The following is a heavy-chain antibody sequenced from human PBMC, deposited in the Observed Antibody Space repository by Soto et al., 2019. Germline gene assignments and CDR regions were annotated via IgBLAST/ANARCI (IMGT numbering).Heavy chain of an antibody. CDR1: GYTFTSHD. CDR3: ARWDYGYYARFDY. V-gene: IGHV1-8*01. J-gene: IGHJ4*02. Sequence: QVQLVQSGAEVKKSGASVKVSCKASGYTFTSHDINWVRQATGQGIEWMGWMNPNSGNTGYAQKFQGRVTMTSNTSISTAYMELSSLRSEDTAVYYCARWDYGYYARFDYWGQGTLVTVSS. CDR2: MNPNSGNT. D-gene: IGHD4-17*01.